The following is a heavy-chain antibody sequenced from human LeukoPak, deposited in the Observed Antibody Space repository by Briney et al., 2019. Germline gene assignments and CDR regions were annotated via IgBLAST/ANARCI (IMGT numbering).Heavy chain of an antibody. D-gene: IGHD2-15*01. CDR3: AKADGYCSGGSCYSPNYFDY. V-gene: IGHV3-23*01. J-gene: IGHJ4*02. Sequence: GGSLRLSCAASGFTFSSYAISWVRQAPGKGLEWVSAISGSGGSTYYADSVKGRFTISRDNSKNTLYLQMNSLRAEDTAVYYCAKADGYCSGGSCYSPNYFDYWGQGTLVTVSS. CDR1: GFTFSSYA. CDR2: ISGSGGST.